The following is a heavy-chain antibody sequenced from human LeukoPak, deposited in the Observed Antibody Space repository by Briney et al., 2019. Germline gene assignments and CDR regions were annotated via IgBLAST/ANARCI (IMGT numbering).Heavy chain of an antibody. CDR1: GGSFSGYY. CDR2: INHSGST. J-gene: IGHJ6*03. V-gene: IGHV4-34*01. Sequence: SETLSLTCAVYGGSFSGYYWSWIRQPPGKGLEWLGEINHSGSTNYNPSLKSRVTISVDTSKNQFSLKLSSVTAADTAVYYCARGYGDYVRYYMDLWGKGTTVSVSS. CDR3: ARGYGDYVRYYMDL. D-gene: IGHD4-17*01.